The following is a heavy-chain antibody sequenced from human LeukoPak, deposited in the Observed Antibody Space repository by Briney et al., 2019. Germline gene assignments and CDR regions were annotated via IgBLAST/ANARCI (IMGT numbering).Heavy chain of an antibody. V-gene: IGHV1-18*01. CDR3: ARGTYRYCSGGSCYSGFDY. CDR2: ISAYNGNT. J-gene: IGHJ4*02. D-gene: IGHD2-15*01. CDR1: GYTFTSYG. Sequence: ASVKVSCKASGYTFTSYGISWVRQAPGQGLEWMGWISAYNGNTNYAQKLQGRVTMTTDTSTSTAYMELRSLRSDDTAVYYCARGTYRYCSGGSCYSGFDYWGQGTLVTVSS.